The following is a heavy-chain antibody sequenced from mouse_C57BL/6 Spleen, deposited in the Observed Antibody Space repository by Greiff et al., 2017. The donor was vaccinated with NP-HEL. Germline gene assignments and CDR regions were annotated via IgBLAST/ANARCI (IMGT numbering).Heavy chain of an antibody. Sequence: QVQLQQPGAELVMPGASVKLSCKASGYTFTSYWMHWVKQRPGQGLEWIGEIDPSDSYTNYNQKFKGKSTLTVDKSSSTAYMQLSILTSEDSAVYYCARTYGSSSAWFAYWGQGTLVTVSA. D-gene: IGHD1-1*01. CDR1: GYTFTSYW. CDR3: ARTYGSSSAWFAY. J-gene: IGHJ3*01. V-gene: IGHV1-69*01. CDR2: IDPSDSYT.